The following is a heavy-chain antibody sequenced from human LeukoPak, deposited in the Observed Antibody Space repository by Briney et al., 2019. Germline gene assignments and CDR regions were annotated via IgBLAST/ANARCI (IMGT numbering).Heavy chain of an antibody. CDR1: GFSFSSYA. CDR2: ISGSDGST. CDR3: AKDGGQGADY. Sequence: PGGSLRLSCAASGFSFSSYAMSWVRQAPGKGLEWVSGISGSDGSTYYADSVKGRFTISRDNSKNTLYLQMSSLRAEDMAVYYCAKDGGQGADYWGQGTLVSVSS. D-gene: IGHD3-16*01. J-gene: IGHJ4*02. V-gene: IGHV3-23*01.